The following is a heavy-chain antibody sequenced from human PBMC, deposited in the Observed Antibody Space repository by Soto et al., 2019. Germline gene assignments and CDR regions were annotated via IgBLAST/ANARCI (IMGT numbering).Heavy chain of an antibody. Sequence: QLQLQESGPGLVKPSETLSLTCTVSGGSISSSSYYWGWIRQPPGKGLEWIGSIYYSGSTYYNPSLKSRVTISVDTSKNQFSLKLSSVTAADTAVYYCARPLIGGLRYFDWLLAGDAFDIWGQGTMVTVSS. J-gene: IGHJ3*02. CDR2: IYYSGST. D-gene: IGHD3-9*01. V-gene: IGHV4-39*01. CDR3: ARPLIGGLRYFDWLLAGDAFDI. CDR1: GGSISSSSYY.